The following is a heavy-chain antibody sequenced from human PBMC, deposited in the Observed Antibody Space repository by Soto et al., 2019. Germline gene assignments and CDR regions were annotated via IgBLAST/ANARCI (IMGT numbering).Heavy chain of an antibody. CDR2: TKSKTDGGTT. V-gene: IGHV3-15*07. CDR1: GFTFSNAW. Sequence: GGSLRLSCAASGFTFSNAWMNWVRQAPGKGLEWVGRTKSKTDGGTTDYAAPVKGRFTISRDDSKNTLYLQMNSLKTEDTAVYYCTTAPNYYGSGGYSRLYYYYGMDVWGQGTTVTVSS. CDR3: TTAPNYYGSGGYSRLYYYYGMDV. J-gene: IGHJ6*02. D-gene: IGHD3-10*01.